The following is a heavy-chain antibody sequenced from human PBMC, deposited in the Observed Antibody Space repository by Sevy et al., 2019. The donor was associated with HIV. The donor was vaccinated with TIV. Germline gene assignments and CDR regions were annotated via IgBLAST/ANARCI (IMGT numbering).Heavy chain of an antibody. Sequence: ASVKGSCKASGYTITRYYMHWVRQAPGQGLEWMGIINPSDGGTTYAQKFQGRVLMTRDTSTSTVYMELSSLRFDDTAVYYCASYTTGSRGDYWGQGTLVTVSS. CDR3: ASYTTGSRGDY. CDR2: INPSDGGT. CDR1: GYTITRYY. J-gene: IGHJ4*02. D-gene: IGHD3-16*01. V-gene: IGHV1-46*01.